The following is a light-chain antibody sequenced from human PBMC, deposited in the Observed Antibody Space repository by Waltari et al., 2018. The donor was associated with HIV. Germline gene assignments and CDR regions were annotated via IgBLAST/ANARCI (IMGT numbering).Light chain of an antibody. J-gene: IGLJ3*02. CDR1: STDVGGYNY. CDR3: SSYTSSTTWV. CDR2: EVS. V-gene: IGLV2-14*01. Sequence: QSALTQPASVSGSPGQSITISCTGTSTDVGGYNYVSWYQHHPGNAPKVMIYEVSNRPSGVSNRCSGSKSGNTASLTISGLQAEDEADYYCSSYTSSTTWVFGGGTKLTVL.